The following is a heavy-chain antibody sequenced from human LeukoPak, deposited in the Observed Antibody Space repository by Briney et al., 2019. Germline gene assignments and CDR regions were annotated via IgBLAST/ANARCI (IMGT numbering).Heavy chain of an antibody. Sequence: GGSLRLSCAASGFTFSTYSMSWVRQAPGKGLEWVSSITSSNSHRFYADSVKGRFTISRDNAKNSLYLQMDSLRAEDTAVYYCASEGVVGATAHFDYWGQGTLVTVSS. CDR1: GFTFSTYS. V-gene: IGHV3-21*06. J-gene: IGHJ4*02. D-gene: IGHD1-26*01. CDR2: ITSSNSHR. CDR3: ASEGVVGATAHFDY.